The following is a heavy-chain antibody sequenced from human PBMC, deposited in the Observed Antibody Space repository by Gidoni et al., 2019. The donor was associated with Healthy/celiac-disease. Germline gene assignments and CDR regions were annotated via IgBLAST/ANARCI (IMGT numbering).Heavy chain of an antibody. V-gene: IGHV3-30*04. CDR1: GFTFSTYA. CDR2: LSYDGSNK. J-gene: IGHJ6*02. CDR3: ARALWFREIRYYGMDV. D-gene: IGHD3-10*01. Sequence: VQLVESGGGVVQPGRSLRLSCAASGFTFSTYAMHWVRQAPGKGLEWVAVLSYDGSNKYYADSVKGRFTISRDNSKNTLYLQMNSLRAEDTAVYYCARALWFREIRYYGMDVWGQGTTVTVSS.